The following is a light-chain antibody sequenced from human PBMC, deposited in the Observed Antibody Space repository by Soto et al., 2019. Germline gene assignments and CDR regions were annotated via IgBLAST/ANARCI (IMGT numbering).Light chain of an antibody. CDR3: QQYYSTTFT. CDR2: WAS. Sequence: DIVMTQSPDSLAVSLGERATINCKSSQSVLYSSSNKNYLAWYQQKPGQPPKLLIYWASTRESGVPDRFSGSWSGTDFTLTISSLHAEDVAVYYCQQYYSTTFTFGPGNKVDIK. J-gene: IGKJ3*01. CDR1: QSVLYSSSNKNY. V-gene: IGKV4-1*01.